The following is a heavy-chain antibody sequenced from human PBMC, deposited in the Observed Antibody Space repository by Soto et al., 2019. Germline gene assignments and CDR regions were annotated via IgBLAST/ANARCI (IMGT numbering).Heavy chain of an antibody. Sequence: ASVKVSCKASGYTFTDYYLNWVRQAPGQGLVWMGWINPNSGGTNYAQVFQGRVTMTRDTSTSTVYMEVSSLRSDDTAMFYCARIGRTSAFDMWGQGTLVTVSS. CDR2: INPNSGGT. J-gene: IGHJ3*02. CDR3: ARIGRTSAFDM. D-gene: IGHD1-1*01. CDR1: GYTFTDYY. V-gene: IGHV1-2*02.